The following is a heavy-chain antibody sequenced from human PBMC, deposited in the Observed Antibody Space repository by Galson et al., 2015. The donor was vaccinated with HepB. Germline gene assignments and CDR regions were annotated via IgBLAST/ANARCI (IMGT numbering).Heavy chain of an antibody. Sequence: QVQLQESGPGLVKPSETLSLTCAVYGGSFSGYYWNWIRQPPGKGLEWIGEINHSGSTNYNPSLKSRVTISVDTSKNQFSLKLSSVTAANTAVYYCARGWRDYGSGSPYYFDYWGQGTLVTVPS. CDR2: INHSGST. D-gene: IGHD3-10*01. V-gene: IGHV4-34*01. J-gene: IGHJ4*02. CDR1: GGSFSGYY. CDR3: ARGWRDYGSGSPYYFDY.